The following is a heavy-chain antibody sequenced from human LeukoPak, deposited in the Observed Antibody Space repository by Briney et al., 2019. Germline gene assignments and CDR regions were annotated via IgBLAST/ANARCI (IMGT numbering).Heavy chain of an antibody. Sequence: PSETLSLTCAVYGESFSGYYWSWIRQPPGKGLEWIGEINHSGSTNYNPSLKRRVTISVDTSKNQFSLKLSSVTAADTAVYYCARGVARTYYSDTSGYAAADYWGQGTLVTVSS. V-gene: IGHV4-34*01. CDR3: ARGVARTYYSDTSGYAAADY. J-gene: IGHJ4*02. CDR2: INHSGST. CDR1: GESFSGYY. D-gene: IGHD3-22*01.